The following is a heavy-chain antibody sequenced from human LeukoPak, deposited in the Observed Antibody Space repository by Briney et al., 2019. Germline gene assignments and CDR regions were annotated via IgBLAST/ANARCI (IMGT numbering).Heavy chain of an antibody. D-gene: IGHD3-3*01. CDR1: GGSISSSNYY. J-gene: IGHJ4*02. CDR2: IHYSGST. V-gene: IGHV4-39*01. CDR3: ARLVQLIGVVRED. Sequence: SETLPLTCTVSGGSISSSNYYWGWIRQPPGKGLEWIGSIHYSGSTYYNPSLRSRITISVDTSRNQFSLKLSSVTATDTAVYYCARLVQLIGVVREDWGQGTLVTVSS.